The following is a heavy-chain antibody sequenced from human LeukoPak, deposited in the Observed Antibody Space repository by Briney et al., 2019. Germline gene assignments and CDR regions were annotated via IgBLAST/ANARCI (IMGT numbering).Heavy chain of an antibody. J-gene: IGHJ4*02. CDR3: ARDQPRRGPGGHDY. CDR2: INAGNGNT. V-gene: IGHV1-3*01. Sequence: ASVKVSCKASGYTFTSYAMHWVRQAPGQRLEWMGWINAGNGNTKYSQKFQGRVTITRDTSASTAYLELRDLRSDDTAMYYCARDQPRRGPGGHDYWGQGTLVTVSS. D-gene: IGHD3-16*01. CDR1: GYTFTSYA.